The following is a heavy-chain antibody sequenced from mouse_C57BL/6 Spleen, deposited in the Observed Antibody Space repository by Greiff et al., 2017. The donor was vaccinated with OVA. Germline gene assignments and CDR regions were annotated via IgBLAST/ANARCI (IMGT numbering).Heavy chain of an antibody. CDR2: IDPSDSYT. D-gene: IGHD1-1*01. V-gene: IGHV1-59*01. CDR1: GYTFTSYW. CDR3: ARWDIITTVVATEAY. Sequence: QVQLQQPGAELVRPGTSVKLSCKASGYTFTSYWMHWVKQRPGQGLEWIGVIDPSDSYTIYNQKFKGKATLTVDTSSSTAYMQLSSLTSEDSAVYYCARWDIITTVVATEAYWGQGTLVTVSA. J-gene: IGHJ3*01.